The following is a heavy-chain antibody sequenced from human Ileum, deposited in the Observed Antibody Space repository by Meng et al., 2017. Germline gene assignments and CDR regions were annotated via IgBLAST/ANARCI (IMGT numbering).Heavy chain of an antibody. CDR2: AST. CDR1: VGSVSRAGYQ. D-gene: IGHD1-26*01. V-gene: IGHV4-61*08. CDR3: ARDHMGSLDY. J-gene: IGHJ4*02. Sequence: LQCSRPRLWRPSETLSLLCTFSVGSVSRAGYQWGWIRQPPGKGLEWIGYASTNYNPSLKSRVTISLDTCRNQFSLSLSSVTAADTAVYYCARDHMGSLDYWGQGILVTVSS.